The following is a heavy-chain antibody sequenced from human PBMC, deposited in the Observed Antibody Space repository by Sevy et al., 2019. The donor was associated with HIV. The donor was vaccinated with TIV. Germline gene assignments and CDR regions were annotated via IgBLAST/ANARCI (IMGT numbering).Heavy chain of an antibody. CDR3: ARVRGTISPYYYFGMDV. J-gene: IGHJ6*02. CDR1: GFNFGDYA. CDR2: IRSKTYGGTT. V-gene: IGHV3-49*03. D-gene: IGHD3-16*01. Sequence: GGSLRLSCTASGFNFGDYAMSWCRQAPGKGLEWIGFIRSKTYGGTTEYAASVKGRFTISRDESNSIASLQMNSLKTEDTAVYYCARVRGTISPYYYFGMDVWGQGTTVTVSS.